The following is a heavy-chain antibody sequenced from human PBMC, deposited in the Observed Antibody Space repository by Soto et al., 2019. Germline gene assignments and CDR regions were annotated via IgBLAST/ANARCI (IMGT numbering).Heavy chain of an antibody. J-gene: IGHJ1*01. D-gene: IGHD4-17*01. Sequence: SETLSLTCAVSGGSISSGGYSWSWIRQPPGKGLEWIGYIYHSGSTYYNPSLKSRVTISADRSKNQFSLKLSSVTAADTAVYYCARGGGGYGGNPEAEYFQHWGQGTLVTVSS. CDR2: IYHSGST. CDR1: GGSISSGGYS. V-gene: IGHV4-30-2*01. CDR3: ARGGGGYGGNPEAEYFQH.